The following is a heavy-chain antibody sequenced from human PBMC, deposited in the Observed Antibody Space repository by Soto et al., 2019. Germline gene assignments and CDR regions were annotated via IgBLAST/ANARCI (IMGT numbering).Heavy chain of an antibody. J-gene: IGHJ6*02. Sequence: DVQLVESGGGLVQPGGSLRLSCAAYRFTFSNYWMTWVRQAPGKGLEWVANIKEDGSEKSHVDSVKGRFTISRDNAKNSLYLQMNSLGAEDTAVYYCARAAYSNDGLDVWGQGTTVTVS. CDR2: IKEDGSEK. CDR1: RFTFSNYW. D-gene: IGHD5-18*01. CDR3: ARAAYSNDGLDV. V-gene: IGHV3-7*04.